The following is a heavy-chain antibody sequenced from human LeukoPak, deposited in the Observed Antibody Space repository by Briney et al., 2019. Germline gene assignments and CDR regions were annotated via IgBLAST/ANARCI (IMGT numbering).Heavy chain of an antibody. J-gene: IGHJ5*02. CDR2: MYHSGCY. D-gene: IGHD1-14*01. V-gene: IGHV4-4*02. CDR3: ARKTGVDWFDP. CDR1: GGPISSSNW. Sequence: SGPLSLTCAVSGGPISSSNWWSWVRHPPGKGLEWIGEMYHSGCYNYNPSLKTRVSISVDKSKNQFSLKLSSVTAADTAVYYCARKTGVDWFDPWGQGTLVTVSS.